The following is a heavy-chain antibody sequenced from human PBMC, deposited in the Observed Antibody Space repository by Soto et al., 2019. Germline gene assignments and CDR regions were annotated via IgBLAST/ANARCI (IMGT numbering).Heavy chain of an antibody. CDR1: GFTFTNAW. CDR3: GAEGCAGGGRDVGNAFES. J-gene: IGHJ3*02. CDR2: IKSKSHGGTT. V-gene: IGHV3-15*01. D-gene: IGHD2-8*02. Sequence: EVQLVESGGGLVKPGGSLRLSCAASGFTFTNAWMSWVRRAPGQGLEWVGHIKSKSHGGTTDYAAPVKGRFTISRDDSHNTLQLQRDSLKTDDHAVYFCGAEGCAGGGRDVGNAFESWGRGGMVTV.